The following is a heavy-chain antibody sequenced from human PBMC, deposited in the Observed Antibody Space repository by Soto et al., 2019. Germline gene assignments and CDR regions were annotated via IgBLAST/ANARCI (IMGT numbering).Heavy chain of an antibody. CDR1: GGTFSSYA. D-gene: IGHD3-16*02. CDR3: AGPAGHAYVWGSYRYNS. J-gene: IGHJ4*02. Sequence: ASVKVSCKASGGTFSSYAISWVRQAPGQGLEWMGGIIPIFGTANYAQKFQGRVTITADESTSTAYMELSSLRSEDTAVYSCAGPAGHAYVWGSYRYNSWGQGTLVPLSS. CDR2: IIPIFGTA. V-gene: IGHV1-69*13.